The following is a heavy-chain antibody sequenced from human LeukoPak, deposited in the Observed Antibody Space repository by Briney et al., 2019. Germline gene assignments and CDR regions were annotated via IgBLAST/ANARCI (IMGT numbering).Heavy chain of an antibody. CDR3: ARRAAEWEFFDY. Sequence: GESLKISCEGYGYTFTNYWIAWVRQMPGKGLEWMGITYPGDSDTRYSPSFQGQVTISADKSTSTAYLQWSSLKASDTAMYYCARRAAEWEFFDYWGQGTLVTVYS. V-gene: IGHV5-51*01. J-gene: IGHJ4*02. D-gene: IGHD1-26*01. CDR1: GYTFTNYW. CDR2: TYPGDSDT.